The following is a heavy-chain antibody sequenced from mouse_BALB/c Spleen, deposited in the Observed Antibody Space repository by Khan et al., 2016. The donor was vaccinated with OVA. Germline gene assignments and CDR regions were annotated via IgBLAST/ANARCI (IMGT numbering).Heavy chain of an antibody. Sequence: HVQLKESGPGLVAPSQSLSITCTVSGFSLTDYDVSWIRQPPGKGLEWLGVIWGGGNTYYNSALKSRLSISKDNSKSQVFLKMNSLQTDDTAMYYCAKGVWSYYFALDYWGQGTSVTVSS. J-gene: IGHJ4*01. D-gene: IGHD2-10*02. CDR2: IWGGGNT. CDR1: GFSLTDYD. CDR3: AKGVWSYYFALDY. V-gene: IGHV2-6-5*01.